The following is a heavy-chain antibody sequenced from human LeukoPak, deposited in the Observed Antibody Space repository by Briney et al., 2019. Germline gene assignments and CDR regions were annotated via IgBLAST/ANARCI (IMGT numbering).Heavy chain of an antibody. CDR2: ISGSGGST. J-gene: IGHJ4*02. D-gene: IGHD3-16*02. CDR1: AFTFSSYA. CDR3: AKDNLLSFGGVIVTDY. V-gene: IGHV3-23*01. Sequence: PGRSLRLSCAASAFTFSSYAMSWVRQAPGKGMEWDSAISGSGGSTYYAESVKGRFTISRDNSKNTLYLQMDSLRAEDTAVYYCAKDNLLSFGGVIVTDYWGQGTLVTVSS.